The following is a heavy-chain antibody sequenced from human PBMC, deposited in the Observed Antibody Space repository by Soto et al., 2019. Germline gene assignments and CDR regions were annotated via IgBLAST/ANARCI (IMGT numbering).Heavy chain of an antibody. Sequence: EVMLLESGGGLVQPGGSLRLSCAASGFTFSDFAMGWVRQAPGKGLEWVSTIGGDGDKTYYADSVKGRFTISRDNSKNTLYLQMDSLRGDYTAVYYCAKNRTVGGGDLHYWGQGTLVTVSS. J-gene: IGHJ4*02. CDR2: IGGDGDKT. CDR1: GFTFSDFA. D-gene: IGHD3-16*01. V-gene: IGHV3-23*01. CDR3: AKNRTVGGGDLHY.